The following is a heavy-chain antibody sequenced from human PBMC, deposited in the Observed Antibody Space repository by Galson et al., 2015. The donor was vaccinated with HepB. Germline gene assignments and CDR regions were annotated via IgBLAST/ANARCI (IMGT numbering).Heavy chain of an antibody. CDR2: ISSSSSYI. Sequence: SLRLSCAASGFTFSSYSTNWVRQAPGKGLEWVSSISSSSSYIYYADSVKGRFTISRDNAKNSLYLQMNSLRAEDTAVYYCARDPPNAWVKGTWYFDLWGRGTLVTVSS. D-gene: IGHD1-26*01. CDR3: ARDPPNAWVKGTWYFDL. CDR1: GFTFSSYS. V-gene: IGHV3-21*01. J-gene: IGHJ2*01.